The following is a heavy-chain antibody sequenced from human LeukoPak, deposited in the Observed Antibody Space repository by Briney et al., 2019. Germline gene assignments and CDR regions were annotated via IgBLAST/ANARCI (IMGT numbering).Heavy chain of an antibody. V-gene: IGHV3-48*02. CDR1: GFTFGSFW. CDR3: VRDYYNSSGYWGSGY. D-gene: IGHD3-22*01. J-gene: IGHJ4*02. CDR2: ISSSSSTI. Sequence: GGSLRLSCAASGFTFGSFWMSWVRQAPGKGLEWVSYISSSSSTIYYADSVKGRFTISRDNAKNSLSLQMNSLRDEDTAVYYCVRDYYNSSGYWGSGYWGQGTLVTVSS.